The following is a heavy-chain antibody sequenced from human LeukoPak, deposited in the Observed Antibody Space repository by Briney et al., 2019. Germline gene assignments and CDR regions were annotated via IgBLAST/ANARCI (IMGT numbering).Heavy chain of an antibody. J-gene: IGHJ6*03. V-gene: IGHV3-30*02. Sequence: GGSLRLSCAASGFTFSSYGMHWVRQAPGKGLEWVAFIRYDEIDKYYADSVKGRFTISRDNSKNTLYLQMNSLRIEDTAVYYCAKDCCSRASPYHMDVWGKGTTVTVSS. CDR2: IRYDEIDK. D-gene: IGHD2-15*01. CDR3: AKDCCSRASPYHMDV. CDR1: GFTFSSYG.